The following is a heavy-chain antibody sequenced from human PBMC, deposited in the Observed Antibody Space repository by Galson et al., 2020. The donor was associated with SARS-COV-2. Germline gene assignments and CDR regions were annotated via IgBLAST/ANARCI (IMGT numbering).Heavy chain of an antibody. CDR2: ISGSGSRT. V-gene: IGHV3-23*01. CDR3: AKEGASVTGDSNWFDP. Sequence: TGGSLRLSCAASGFTFSNYAMSWVRQAPGKGLEWVSGISGSGSRTDYADSVKGRFTISRDNSKNTLYLKMNSLRVEDTAVYYCAKEGASVTGDSNWFDPWGQGALVTVSS. J-gene: IGHJ5*02. D-gene: IGHD3-9*01. CDR1: GFTFSNYA.